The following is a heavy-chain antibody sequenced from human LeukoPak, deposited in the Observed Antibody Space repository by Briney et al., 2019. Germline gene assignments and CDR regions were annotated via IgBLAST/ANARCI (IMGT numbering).Heavy chain of an antibody. Sequence: PGGSLRLSCAASGFTFSSYWMSWVRQAPGKGLEWVANINQDGSEKYYVDSVKGRFTISRDNAKNSLYLQMNSLRAEDTALYYCAKDSTATTSEIDYWGQGTLVTVSS. D-gene: IGHD1-14*01. CDR1: GFTFSSYW. V-gene: IGHV3-7*03. CDR3: AKDSTATTSEIDY. J-gene: IGHJ4*02. CDR2: INQDGSEK.